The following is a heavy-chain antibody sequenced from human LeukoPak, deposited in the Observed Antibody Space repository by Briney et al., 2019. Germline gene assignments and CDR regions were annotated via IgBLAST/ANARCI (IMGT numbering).Heavy chain of an antibody. Sequence: GASVTVCFKASGYTFTIYGISWVRQAPGQGLEWMGWISAYNGNTNYAQKLQGRVTMTTDTSTSTAYMELRSLRSDDTAVYYCARGNYDSSGYYFHFDYWGQGTLVTVSS. J-gene: IGHJ4*02. CDR1: GYTFTIYG. CDR3: ARGNYDSSGYYFHFDY. D-gene: IGHD3-22*01. CDR2: ISAYNGNT. V-gene: IGHV1-18*01.